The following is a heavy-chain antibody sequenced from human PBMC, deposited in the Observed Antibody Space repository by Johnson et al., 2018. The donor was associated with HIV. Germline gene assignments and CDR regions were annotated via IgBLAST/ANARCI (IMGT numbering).Heavy chain of an antibody. CDR2: IRYDGSNK. CDR3: ARVLRLLEWLSYNTEESFDI. D-gene: IGHD3-3*01. J-gene: IGHJ3*02. CDR1: GFSFRSYG. Sequence: QVQLVESGGGVVQPGGSLRLSCAATGFSFRSYGMHWVRQGPGKGLEWMAFIRYDGSNKFYADSVKGRFIISRDNSKNTLYLEMNSMRGEDTAVYYCARVLRLLEWLSYNTEESFDIWCQGTMVTVSS. V-gene: IGHV3-30*02.